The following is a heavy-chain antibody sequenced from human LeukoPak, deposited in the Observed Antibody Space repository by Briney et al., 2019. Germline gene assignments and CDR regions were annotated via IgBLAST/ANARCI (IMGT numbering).Heavy chain of an antibody. CDR1: GFTFSSYW. J-gene: IGHJ4*02. Sequence: PGGSLRLSCAASGFTFSSYWMHWVRQAPGKGLVWVSRINSDGSSTSYADSVKGRFTISRDNAKNTLYLQMNSLRAEDTAVYYCAKDKLAYCSGGSCYYFDYWGQGTLVTVSS. CDR2: INSDGSST. CDR3: AKDKLAYCSGGSCYYFDY. D-gene: IGHD2-15*01. V-gene: IGHV3-74*01.